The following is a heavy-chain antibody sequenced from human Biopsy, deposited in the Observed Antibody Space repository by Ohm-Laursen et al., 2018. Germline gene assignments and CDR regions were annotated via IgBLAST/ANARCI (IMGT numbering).Heavy chain of an antibody. J-gene: IGHJ3*01. CDR1: GYAVNDYF. D-gene: IGHD3-16*01. Sequence: ASVKVSCKGSGYAVNDYFLHWLRQAPGQGPEWMGWISPNRGGTNYGQKFQGRVTMTTDTSTSTVYLELRRLISDDTAVYYCARDIMNRIAGLVARSDVFDVWGQGTLVTVSS. CDR2: ISPNRGGT. V-gene: IGHV1-2*02. CDR3: ARDIMNRIAGLVARSDVFDV.